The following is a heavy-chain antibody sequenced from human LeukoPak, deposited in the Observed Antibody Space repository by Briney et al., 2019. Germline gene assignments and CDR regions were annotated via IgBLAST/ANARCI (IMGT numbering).Heavy chain of an antibody. CDR1: GGTFSSYA. CDR2: IILIFGAA. CDR3: ARDSLTYYYDSSAPSSGAFDI. V-gene: IGHV1-69*05. J-gene: IGHJ3*02. Sequence: ASVKVSCKASGGTFSSYAISWVRQAPGQGLEWMGGIILIFGAANYAQKFQGRVQITTDESTSTAYMELSSLRSEDTAVYYCARDSLTYYYDSSAPSSGAFDIWGQGTMVTVSS. D-gene: IGHD3-22*01.